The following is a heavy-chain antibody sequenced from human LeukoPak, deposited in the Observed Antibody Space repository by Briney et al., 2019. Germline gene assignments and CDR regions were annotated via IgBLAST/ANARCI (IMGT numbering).Heavy chain of an antibody. CDR2: IYSGGST. D-gene: IGHD2/OR15-2a*01. J-gene: IGHJ6*04. V-gene: IGHV3-66*01. CDR3: AREENRDYYYGMDV. Sequence: GGSLRLSCAASGFTVSSNYMSWVRQAPGKGLEWVSVIYSGGSTYYADSVKGRFTISRDNSKNTLYLQMNSLRAEDTAVYYCAREENRDYYYGMDVWGKGTTVTVSS. CDR1: GFTVSSNY.